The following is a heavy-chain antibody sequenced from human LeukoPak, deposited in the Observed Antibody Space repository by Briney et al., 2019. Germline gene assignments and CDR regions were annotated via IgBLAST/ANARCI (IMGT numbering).Heavy chain of an antibody. V-gene: IGHV3-64D*06. CDR3: VNQISGWVY. D-gene: IGHD6-19*01. CDR1: GFTFSTRP. Sequence: GGSLRLSCSASGFTFSTRPMHWVRQPPGKGLEYVSGSSANGGSTYYADSVKGRFIISRDNSKNTVYLQMSSLRPEDTAVYYCVNQISGWVYWGQGTLVTVSS. CDR2: SSANGGST. J-gene: IGHJ4*02.